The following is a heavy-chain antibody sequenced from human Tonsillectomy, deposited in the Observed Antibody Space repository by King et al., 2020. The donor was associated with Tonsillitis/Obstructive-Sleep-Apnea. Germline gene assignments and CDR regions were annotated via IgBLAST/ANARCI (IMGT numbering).Heavy chain of an antibody. CDR2: IKEDGSAK. Sequence: VQLVESGGGLVQPGGSLRLSCAASGFIFSDFWMSWIRQAPGKGLEWVANIKEDGSAKYYVDSVKGRFTTSRDNAKNSLYLQMNSLRAEDTAVYYCARGRGTPSGIFVDYWGQGILVTVSS. V-gene: IGHV3-7*03. CDR3: ARGRGTPSGIFVDY. CDR1: GFIFSDFW. D-gene: IGHD3-3*01. J-gene: IGHJ4*02.